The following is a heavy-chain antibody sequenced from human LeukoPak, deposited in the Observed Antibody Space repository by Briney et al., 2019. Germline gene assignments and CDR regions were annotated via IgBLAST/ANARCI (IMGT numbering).Heavy chain of an antibody. CDR1: GGSISSYY. CDR2: IYYSGST. J-gene: IGHJ5*02. CDR3: ARDLEEGATAWFDP. Sequence: SETLSLTCTVSGGSISSYYWSWIRQPPGKGLEWIGYIYYSGSTNYNPSLKSRVTISVDTSKNQFSLKLSSVTAADTAVYYCARDLEEGATAWFDPWGQGTLVTVSS. V-gene: IGHV4-59*01. D-gene: IGHD1-26*01.